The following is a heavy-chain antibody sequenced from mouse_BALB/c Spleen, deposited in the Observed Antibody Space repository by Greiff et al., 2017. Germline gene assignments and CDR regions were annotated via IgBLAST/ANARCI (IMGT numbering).Heavy chain of an antibody. CDR2: ISYDGSN. Sequence: ESGPGLVKPSQSLSLTCSVTGYSITSGYYWNWIRQFPGNKLEWMGYISYDGSNNYNPSLKNRISITRDTSKNQFFLKLNSVTTEDTATYYCAKYGRRAYAMDYWGQGTSVTVSS. J-gene: IGHJ4*01. CDR3: AKYGRRAYAMDY. CDR1: GYSITSGYY. V-gene: IGHV3-6*02. D-gene: IGHD2-10*02.